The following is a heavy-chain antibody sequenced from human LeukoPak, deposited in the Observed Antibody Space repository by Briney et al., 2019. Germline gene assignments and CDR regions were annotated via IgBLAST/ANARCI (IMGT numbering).Heavy chain of an antibody. Sequence: GGSLRLSCAASGFTFKTYAMHWVRQAPGKGLEWVAMMSHDESRMEYADSVKGRFSISRDSPKNTLFLQMDGLRTEDTAIYYCARAMWPTGWGETFDTWGQGTLVTVSS. CDR3: ARAMWPTGWGETFDT. CDR2: MSHDESRM. J-gene: IGHJ4*02. CDR1: GFTFKTYA. D-gene: IGHD6-19*01. V-gene: IGHV3-30*03.